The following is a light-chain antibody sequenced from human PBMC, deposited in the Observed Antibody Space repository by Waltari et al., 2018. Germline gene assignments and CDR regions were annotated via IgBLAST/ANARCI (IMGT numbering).Light chain of an antibody. Sequence: DIQMTQSPSTLSASVGDRVTITCRASQTISSWLAWYQQKPGKAPKLLIYKASSLESGVPSRFSGSGSGTEFTLTINSLQPDDFATYYCQQYHNYSPITFGQGTRLDIK. V-gene: IGKV1-5*03. CDR2: KAS. CDR1: QTISSW. CDR3: QQYHNYSPIT. J-gene: IGKJ5*01.